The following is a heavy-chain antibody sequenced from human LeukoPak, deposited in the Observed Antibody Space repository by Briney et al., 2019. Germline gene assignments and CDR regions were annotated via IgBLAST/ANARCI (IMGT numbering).Heavy chain of an antibody. V-gene: IGHV4-30-2*01. CDR1: GGSISSGGYS. J-gene: IGHJ2*01. D-gene: IGHD4-17*01. CDR3: ARRPYYGDYGYFDL. Sequence: SQTLSLTCAVSGGSISSGGYSWSWIRQPPGKGLEWIGYIYHSGSTYYNPSLKSRVTISVDRSKNQFSLKLSSVTAADTAVYYCARRPYYGDYGYFDLWGRGTLVTVSS. CDR2: IYHSGST.